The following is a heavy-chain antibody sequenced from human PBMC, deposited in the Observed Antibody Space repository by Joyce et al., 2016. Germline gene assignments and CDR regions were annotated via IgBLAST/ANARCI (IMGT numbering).Heavy chain of an antibody. CDR3: ARVWVPGYYYGMDV. J-gene: IGHJ6*02. D-gene: IGHD3-16*01. Sequence: EVQLVESGGGLVQTGGSLRLSCAACGFNVSTNYMSWGRQAPGKGLGWVSGIYSGDNTYYADSVKGRFTISSNNSKNTVYLQMSSLRAEDTAVYYCARVWVPGYYYGMDVWGQGTTVTVSS. V-gene: IGHV3-53*04. CDR1: GFNVSTNY. CDR2: IYSGDNT.